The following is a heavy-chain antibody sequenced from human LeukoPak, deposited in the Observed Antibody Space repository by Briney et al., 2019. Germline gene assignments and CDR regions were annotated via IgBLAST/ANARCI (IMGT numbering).Heavy chain of an antibody. Sequence: ASVKVSCKASGYTFTSYYMHWVRQAPGQGLEWMGWINPNSGGTNYAQKFQGRVTMTRDTSISTAYMELSRLRSDDTAVYYCARAIVVVPAANEGVDYWGQGTLVTVSS. J-gene: IGHJ4*02. CDR2: INPNSGGT. CDR1: GYTFTSYY. V-gene: IGHV1-2*02. D-gene: IGHD2-2*01. CDR3: ARAIVVVPAANEGVDY.